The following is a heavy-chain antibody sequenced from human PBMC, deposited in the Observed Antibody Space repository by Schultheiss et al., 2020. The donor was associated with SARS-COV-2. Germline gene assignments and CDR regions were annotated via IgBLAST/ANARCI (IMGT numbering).Heavy chain of an antibody. CDR3: ARKVVGFGELVASIYGMDV. CDR2: IYHSGST. J-gene: IGHJ6*02. D-gene: IGHD3-10*01. Sequence: SQTLSLTCAVSGGSISSGGYYWSWIRQHPGKGLEWIGSIYHSGSTNYNPSLKSRVTISVDKSKNQFSLKLSSVTAADTAVYYCARKVVGFGELVASIYGMDVWGQGTTVTVSS. V-gene: IGHV4-39*07. CDR1: GGSISSGGYY.